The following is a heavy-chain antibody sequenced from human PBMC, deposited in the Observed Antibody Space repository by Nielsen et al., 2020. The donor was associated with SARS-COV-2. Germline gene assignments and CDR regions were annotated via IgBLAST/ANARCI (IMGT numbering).Heavy chain of an antibody. CDR2: ISGSGGST. J-gene: IGHJ4*02. CDR1: GFTFSSYA. D-gene: IGHD3-22*01. Sequence: GESLKISCAASGFTFSSYAMSCVRQAPGKGLEWVSAISGSGGSTYYADSVKGRFTISRDNSKNTLYLQMNSLRAEDTAVYYCAKGRYYDSSGATFDYWGQGTLVTVSS. CDR3: AKGRYYDSSGATFDY. V-gene: IGHV3-23*01.